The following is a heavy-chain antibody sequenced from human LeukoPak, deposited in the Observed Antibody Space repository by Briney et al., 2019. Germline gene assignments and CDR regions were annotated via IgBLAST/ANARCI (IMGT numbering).Heavy chain of an antibody. CDR2: ISGSSSYI. CDR1: GFTFSSYS. J-gene: IGHJ3*02. D-gene: IGHD3-22*01. Sequence: GGSLRLSCAASGFTFSSYSMNWVRQAPGKGLEWVSSISGSSSYIFYADSVKGRFTISRDNAKNSLYLQMNSLRAEDTAVYYCADEDSSGDLDAFDIWGQGTMVTVSS. CDR3: ADEDSSGDLDAFDI. V-gene: IGHV3-21*01.